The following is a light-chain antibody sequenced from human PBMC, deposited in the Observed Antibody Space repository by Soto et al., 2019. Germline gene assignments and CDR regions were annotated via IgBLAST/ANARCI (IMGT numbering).Light chain of an antibody. Sequence: QSVLTHPASVSASPGRSITIPCPGPSRDVGSYNLVSRFQQHPGKVPKLLIYEGTKRPSGLSDRFSGSKSGTTASLTISGLQAEDEGHYYCQQYNNWPPWTFGQGTK. V-gene: IGLV2-23*01. CDR2: EGT. CDR3: QQYNNWPPWT. J-gene: IGLJ3*02. CDR1: SRDVGSYNL.